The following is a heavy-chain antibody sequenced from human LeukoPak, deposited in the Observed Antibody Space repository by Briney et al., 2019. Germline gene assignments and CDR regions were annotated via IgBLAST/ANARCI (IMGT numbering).Heavy chain of an antibody. D-gene: IGHD3-22*01. J-gene: IGHJ4*02. CDR1: GGSISSSTYY. CDR3: ERQSDSSGYIHT. V-gene: IGHV4-39*01. Sequence: SETLSLTCTVSGGSISSSTYYWGWIRQPPGKGLEWIGSISYSGRTYYTPSLKSRVTTSVDTSKNQFPLRLSSVTAADTAVYYCERQSDSSGYIHTWGQGTLVTVSS. CDR2: ISYSGRT.